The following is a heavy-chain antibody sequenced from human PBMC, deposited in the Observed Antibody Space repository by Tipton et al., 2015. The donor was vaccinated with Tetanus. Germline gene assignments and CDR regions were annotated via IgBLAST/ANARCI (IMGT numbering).Heavy chain of an antibody. Sequence: GLVKPSETLSLTCTVSDASITNSDFAWGWIRQPPGRGLEWIGSVDYSGSPYYNPSLKGRVAKFVDTSKNHFSLRLSSVTAADAAVYYCARLSIASTGTYGLTFYYGMDVWGPGTTVTVSS. D-gene: IGHD6-13*01. CDR2: VDYSGSP. V-gene: IGHV4-39*02. J-gene: IGHJ6*02. CDR1: DASITNSDFA. CDR3: ARLSIASTGTYGLTFYYGMDV.